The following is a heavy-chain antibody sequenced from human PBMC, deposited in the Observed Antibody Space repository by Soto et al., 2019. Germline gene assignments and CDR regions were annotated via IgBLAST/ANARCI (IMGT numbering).Heavy chain of an antibody. V-gene: IGHV4-39*01. Sequence: SETLSLACTVSVGSISISSYYLGWIRQPPGKGLEWIGSIYYSGSTYYNPSLKSRVTMSVDTSKSQFSLKLSSVTAADTAVYYCARHGYYGSASRGLCDYWGQGTLVTDSS. CDR3: ARHGYYGSASRGLCDY. CDR1: VGSISISSYY. D-gene: IGHD3-10*01. CDR2: IYYSGST. J-gene: IGHJ4*02.